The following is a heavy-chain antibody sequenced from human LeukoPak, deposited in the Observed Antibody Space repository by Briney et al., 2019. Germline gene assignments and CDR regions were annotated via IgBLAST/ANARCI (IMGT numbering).Heavy chain of an antibody. CDR1: GFNVNDNY. CDR2: LYSGSNT. D-gene: IGHD6-19*01. V-gene: IGHV3-53*01. CDR3: ARVASDSSGWYHFDY. Sequence: GGSLRLSCAASGFNVNDNYMGWVRQAPGKGLEWVSVLYSGSNTYYGDSVKGRFIISRDNSRNTLYLQMYSLRAEDTAVYYCARVASDSSGWYHFDYWGQGTLVTVSS. J-gene: IGHJ4*02.